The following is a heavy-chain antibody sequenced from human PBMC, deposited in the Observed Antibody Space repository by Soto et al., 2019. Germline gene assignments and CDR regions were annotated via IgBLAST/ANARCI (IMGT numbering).Heavy chain of an antibody. Sequence: ASVKVSCKASVYTFTSYAMHWVRQSPGQGLKWMGWMNPNSGNTGYAQKFQGRVTMTRSTSISTAYMELSSLRSEDTAVYYCARAVDGSGSYSESTYYMDVWGKGTTATVSS. D-gene: IGHD3-10*01. J-gene: IGHJ6*03. V-gene: IGHV1-8*02. CDR3: ARAVDGSGSYSESTYYMDV. CDR1: VYTFTSYA. CDR2: MNPNSGNT.